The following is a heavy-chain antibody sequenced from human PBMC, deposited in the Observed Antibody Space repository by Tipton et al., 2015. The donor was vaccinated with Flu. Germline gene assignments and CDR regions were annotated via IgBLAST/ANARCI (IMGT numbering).Heavy chain of an antibody. CDR1: GGSISRSHYY. CDR3: ARDGGVGSGWSYSGGNYYYGMDV. Sequence: TLFLTCTVSGGSISRSHYYWGWIRQPPGKGLEWIGSIYHSGSTFYHPSLKSRVTISVDTSKNQFSLKLSSVTAADTAVYYCARDGGVGSGWSYSGGNYYYGMDVWGQGTTVIVSS. J-gene: IGHJ6*02. CDR2: IYHSGST. V-gene: IGHV4-39*07. D-gene: IGHD6-19*01.